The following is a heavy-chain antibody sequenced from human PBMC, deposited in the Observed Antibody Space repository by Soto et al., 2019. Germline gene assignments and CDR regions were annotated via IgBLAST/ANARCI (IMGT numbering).Heavy chain of an antibody. CDR2: ISPFDGNT. V-gene: IGHV1-18*01. CDR1: AYTFTNYG. Sequence: VSVKVSCKTSAYTFTNYGSSWVRQAPGQALEWMGWISPFDGNTNYAQNLQGRVTLTTDTSTSTAYMELRSLRSDDTAVYYCARDSEIYYYDSSGYFGYWGQGTLVTVSS. J-gene: IGHJ4*02. D-gene: IGHD3-22*01. CDR3: ARDSEIYYYDSSGYFGY.